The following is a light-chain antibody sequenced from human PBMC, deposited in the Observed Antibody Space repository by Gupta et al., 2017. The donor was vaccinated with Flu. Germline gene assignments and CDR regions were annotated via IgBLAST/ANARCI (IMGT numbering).Light chain of an antibody. Sequence: EIVLTQSPATLSLSPGERATLFCRASQSVSTYLAWYQHKPGQAPRLLIYDASNRATGIPARFSGSGCGTDLTLTISSREPEDFAFYYFQKRSNWPPYTFGQGTKLEIK. CDR2: DAS. CDR3: QKRSNWPPYT. V-gene: IGKV3-11*01. J-gene: IGKJ2*01. CDR1: QSVSTY.